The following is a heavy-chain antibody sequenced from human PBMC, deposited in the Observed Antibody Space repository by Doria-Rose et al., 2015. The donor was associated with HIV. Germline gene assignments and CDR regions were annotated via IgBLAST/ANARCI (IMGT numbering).Heavy chain of an antibody. Sequence: QVTLKESGPVLVKPTETLTLTCTVSGVSLSSPGMGVSWIRQPPGKALEWLANIFSDDESSYKTPLKSRLTITRGTSKSQVVRTMTDMDPVDTATYYCARIKSSRWYHKYYFDFWGQGTLVIVSA. J-gene: IGHJ4*02. D-gene: IGHD6-13*01. V-gene: IGHV2-26*01. CDR3: ARIKSSRWYHKYYFDF. CDR1: GVSLSSPGMG. CDR2: IFSDDES.